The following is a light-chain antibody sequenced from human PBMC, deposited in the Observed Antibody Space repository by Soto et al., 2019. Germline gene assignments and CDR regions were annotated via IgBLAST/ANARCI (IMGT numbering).Light chain of an antibody. CDR2: NTN. CDR1: SGSVSTSFY. V-gene: IGLV8-61*01. J-gene: IGLJ3*02. CDR3: VLYMGSGIWV. Sequence: QTVVTQEPSFSVSPGRTVTLTCGLSSGSVSTSFYPSWYQQTPGQAPRTLIYNTNGRSSGVPDRFSGSILGNKAALTITGAQADDESDYYCVLYMGSGIWVFGGGTKLTVL.